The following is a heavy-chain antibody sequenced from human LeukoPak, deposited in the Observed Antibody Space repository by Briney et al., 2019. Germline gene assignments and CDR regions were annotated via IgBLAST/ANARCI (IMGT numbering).Heavy chain of an antibody. CDR3: ARKGYYSQAFDM. CDR1: GFTFSSYS. Sequence: GGSLRLSCAASGFTFSSYSMNWVRQAPGKGLEWVSYSYSSSSSSSIYYADSVKGRFTISRDNAKNSLYLQMNSLRAEDTAVYYCARKGYYSQAFDMWGQGTMVTVSS. D-gene: IGHD3-22*01. V-gene: IGHV3-48*01. CDR2: SSSSSSSI. J-gene: IGHJ3*02.